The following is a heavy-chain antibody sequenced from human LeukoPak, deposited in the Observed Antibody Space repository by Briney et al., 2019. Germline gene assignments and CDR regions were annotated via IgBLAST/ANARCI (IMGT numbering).Heavy chain of an antibody. D-gene: IGHD3-10*01. V-gene: IGHV3-11*04. CDR1: GFTFSDYY. CDR3: ARDSHYYGDYYMDV. Sequence: GGSLRLSCAASGFTFSDYYMSWIRQAPGKVLEWVSYISSSGSTIYYADSVKGRFTISRDNAKNSLYLQMNSLRAEDTAVYYCARDSHYYGDYYMDVWGKGTTVTVSS. J-gene: IGHJ6*03. CDR2: ISSSGSTI.